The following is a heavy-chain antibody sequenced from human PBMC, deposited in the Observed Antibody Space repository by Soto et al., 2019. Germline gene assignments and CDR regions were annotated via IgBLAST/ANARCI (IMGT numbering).Heavy chain of an antibody. CDR2: IYYSGST. V-gene: IGHV4-30-4*01. CDR1: GGSISSGDYY. Sequence: SETLSLTCTVSGGSISSGDYYWSWIRQPPGKGLEWIGYIYYSGSTYYNPSLKSRVTISVDTSKNQFSLKLSSVTAADTAVYYCDITYDSSGSYDDLFDYWGQGTLVTVSS. J-gene: IGHJ4*02. D-gene: IGHD3-22*01. CDR3: DITYDSSGSYDDLFDY.